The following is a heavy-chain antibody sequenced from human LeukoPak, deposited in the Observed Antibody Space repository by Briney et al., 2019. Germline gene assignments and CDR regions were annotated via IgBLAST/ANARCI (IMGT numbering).Heavy chain of an antibody. V-gene: IGHV4-59*01. J-gene: IGHJ4*02. D-gene: IGHD4-17*01. CDR3: ARGEGPTVTTDC. Sequence: SETLSLTCTVSGGSISSYYWSWIRQPPGKGLEWIGYIYYSGSTNYNPSLKSRVTISVDTSKNQFSLKLSSVTAADTAVYYCARGEGPTVTTDCWGQGTLVTVSS. CDR1: GGSISSYY. CDR2: IYYSGST.